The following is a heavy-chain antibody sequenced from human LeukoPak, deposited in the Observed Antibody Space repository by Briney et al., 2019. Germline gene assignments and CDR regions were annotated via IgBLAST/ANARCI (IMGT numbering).Heavy chain of an antibody. CDR3: ARVVLDMDV. CDR2: ISSSGSTI. V-gene: IGHV3-48*03. CDR1: GFTFSSYE. Sequence: PGGSLRLSCAASGFTFSSYEMNWVRQAPGKGLEWVSYISSSGSTIYYADSVKGRFTISRDNAKNSLYLQMNSLRAEDTAVYYCARVVLDMDVWGKGTTVTVSS. J-gene: IGHJ6*03.